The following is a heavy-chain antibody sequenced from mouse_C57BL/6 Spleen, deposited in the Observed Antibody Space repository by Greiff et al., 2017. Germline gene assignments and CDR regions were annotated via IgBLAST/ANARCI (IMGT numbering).Heavy chain of an antibody. D-gene: IGHD1-1*01. CDR3: ARDDYGSLDY. J-gene: IGHJ4*01. CDR2: ISYDGSN. V-gene: IGHV3-6*01. Sequence: DVQLVESGPGLVKPSQSLSLTCSVTGYPITSGYYWNWIRQFPGNKLEWMGYISYDGSNNYNPSLKNRISITRDTSKNQFFLKLNSVTTEDTATYYCARDDYGSLDYWGQGTSVTVSS. CDR1: GYPITSGYY.